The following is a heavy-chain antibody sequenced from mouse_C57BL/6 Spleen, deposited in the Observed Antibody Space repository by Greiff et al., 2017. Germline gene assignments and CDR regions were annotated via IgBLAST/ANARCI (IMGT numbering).Heavy chain of an antibody. CDR2: IHPNSGST. CDR1: GYTFTSYW. J-gene: IGHJ2*01. V-gene: IGHV1-64*01. CDR3: ARSGGSDY. Sequence: VQLQQPGAELVKPGASVKLSCKASGYTFTSYWMHWVKQRPGQGLEWIGMIHPNSGSTNYNEKFKSKATLTVDKSSRTAYMQIRSLTSEDSAVYYCARSGGSDYWGQGTTLTVSS. D-gene: IGHD3-1*01.